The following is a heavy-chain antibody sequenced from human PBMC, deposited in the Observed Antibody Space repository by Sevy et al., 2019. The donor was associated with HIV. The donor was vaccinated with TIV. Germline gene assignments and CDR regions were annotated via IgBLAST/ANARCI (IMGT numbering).Heavy chain of an antibody. J-gene: IGHJ6*02. CDR2: ISHDDTNK. CDR1: GFTFSSHG. D-gene: IGHD2-21*01. CDR3: AKPLHSSFYFYYGMDV. V-gene: IGHV3-30*18. Sequence: GGSLRLSCAASGFTFSSHGMYWVRQAPGKGLEWVALISHDDTNKYYADSVKGRFTISRDKSKNTLYLQMNNLRAEDSAIYHCAKPLHSSFYFYYGMDVWGQGTTVTVSS.